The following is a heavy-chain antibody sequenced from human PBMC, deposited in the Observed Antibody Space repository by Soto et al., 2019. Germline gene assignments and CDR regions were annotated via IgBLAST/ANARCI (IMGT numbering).Heavy chain of an antibody. CDR1: GYTLTELS. CDR3: ATLPRFCTNGVCQTDAFAV. CDR2: FDPEDGET. Sequence: GASVKVSCKVSGYTLTELSMHWVRQAPGKGLEWMGGFDPEDGETIYAQKFQGRVTMTEDTSTDTAYMELSSLRSEDTAVYYCATLPRFCTNGVCQTDAFAVWGQGTMVTVSS. J-gene: IGHJ3*01. D-gene: IGHD2-8*01. V-gene: IGHV1-24*01.